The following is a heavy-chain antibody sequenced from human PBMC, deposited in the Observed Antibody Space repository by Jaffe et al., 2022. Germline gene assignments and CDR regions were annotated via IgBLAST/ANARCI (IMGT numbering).Heavy chain of an antibody. Sequence: QVQLQQWGAGLLKPSETLSLTCAVYGGSFSGYYWSWIRQPPGKGLEWIGEINHSGSTNYNPSLKSRVTISVDTSKNQFSLKLSSVTAADTAVYYCASLRDYDILTGYHPGPNDAFDIWGQGTMVTVSS. D-gene: IGHD3-9*01. CDR3: ASLRDYDILTGYHPGPNDAFDI. J-gene: IGHJ3*02. V-gene: IGHV4-34*01. CDR2: INHSGST. CDR1: GGSFSGYY.